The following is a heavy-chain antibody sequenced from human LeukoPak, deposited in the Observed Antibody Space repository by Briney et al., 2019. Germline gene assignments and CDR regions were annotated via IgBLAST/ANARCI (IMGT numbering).Heavy chain of an antibody. Sequence: ASVKVSCKASGYTFTGYYVHWVRQAPGQGLEWMGWMNPKGGGTNYAQKFEARVTMNRDTSISTAYMELSRLRFDDTAVYYCARSPDILTGEKFDYWGQGTLVTVSS. CDR3: ARSPDILTGEKFDY. D-gene: IGHD3-9*01. CDR2: MNPKGGGT. V-gene: IGHV1-2*02. CDR1: GYTFTGYY. J-gene: IGHJ4*02.